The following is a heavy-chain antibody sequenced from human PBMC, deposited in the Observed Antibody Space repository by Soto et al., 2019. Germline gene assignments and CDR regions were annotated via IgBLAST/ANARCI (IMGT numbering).Heavy chain of an antibody. CDR3: ARLRSTGYFDY. D-gene: IGHD6-25*01. CDR2: ISTSSSYT. J-gene: IGHJ4*02. CDR1: GFTFSDHY. V-gene: IGHV3-11*05. Sequence: QVQLVESGGGLVKPGGSLRLSCVASGFTFSDHYMTWLRQAPGKGLEWLSYISTSSSYTNYAYSVKGRFTISRDNAMNPLSLHMNSLRAEDTAGYYCARLRSTGYFDYWSQGTLVTVSS.